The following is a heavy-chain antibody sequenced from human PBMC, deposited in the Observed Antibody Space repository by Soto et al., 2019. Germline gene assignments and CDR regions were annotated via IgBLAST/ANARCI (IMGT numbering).Heavy chain of an antibody. D-gene: IGHD3-10*01. Sequence: VSCKVSGYTLTELSMHWVRQAPGKGLEWMGGFDPEDGETIYAQKFQGRVTMTEDTSTDTAYMELSSLRSEDTAVYYCATARRWFGESYYYGMDVWGQGTTVTVSS. CDR2: FDPEDGET. V-gene: IGHV1-24*01. CDR1: GYTLTELS. J-gene: IGHJ6*02. CDR3: ATARRWFGESYYYGMDV.